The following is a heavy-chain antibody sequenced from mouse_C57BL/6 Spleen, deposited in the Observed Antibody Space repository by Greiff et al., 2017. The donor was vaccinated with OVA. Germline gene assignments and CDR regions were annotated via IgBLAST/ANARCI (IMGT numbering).Heavy chain of an antibody. D-gene: IGHD2-1*01. V-gene: IGHV1-39*01. J-gene: IGHJ3*01. CDR1: GYSFTDYN. CDR2: INPNYGPT. CDR3: ARSYGNYLFAY. Sequence: VQLKESGPELVKPGASVKISCKASGYSFTDYNMNWVKQSNGKSLEWIGVINPNYGPTSYNQKFKGKAKLTVDQSSSTAYMQLSSLTSEDSAVYYCARSYGNYLFAYWGQGTLVTVSA.